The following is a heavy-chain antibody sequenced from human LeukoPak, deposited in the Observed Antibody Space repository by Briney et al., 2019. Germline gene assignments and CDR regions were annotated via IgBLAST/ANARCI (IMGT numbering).Heavy chain of an antibody. CDR1: GGSTSSYY. CDR3: ARQKLKQNSYFYYGMDV. CDR2: IYYSGTT. D-gene: IGHD5-24*01. Sequence: SETLSLTCTVSGGSTSSYYWNWIRQPPGKGLEWIGFIYYSGTTNYNPSLKSRVTISVDTSKNQFSLKLSSVTAADTAAYYCARQKLKQNSYFYYGMDVWGQGTTVTVAS. J-gene: IGHJ6*02. V-gene: IGHV4-59*08.